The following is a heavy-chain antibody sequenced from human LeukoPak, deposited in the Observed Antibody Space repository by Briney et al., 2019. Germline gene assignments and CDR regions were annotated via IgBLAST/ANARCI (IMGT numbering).Heavy chain of an antibody. CDR1: GFTFDKYA. CDR2: ISGSGITT. Sequence: GGSLRLSCAASGFTFDKYAMSWVRQAPWKGLEWVSTISGSGITTFYADSVKGRFTISRDTSGNTLHLHMNSLRAEDTAVYYCAKVDSGIVRRYYFDFWGQGTLVTLSS. CDR3: AKVDSGIVRRYYFDF. D-gene: IGHD3-22*01. J-gene: IGHJ4*02. V-gene: IGHV3-23*01.